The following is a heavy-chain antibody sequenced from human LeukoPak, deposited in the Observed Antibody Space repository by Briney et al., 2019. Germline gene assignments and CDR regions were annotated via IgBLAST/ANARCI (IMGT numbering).Heavy chain of an antibody. V-gene: IGHV4-61*02. J-gene: IGHJ4*02. D-gene: IGHD2-15*01. Sequence: SQTLSLTCTVSGGSISSGSYYWSWIRQPAGKGLEWIGRIYTSGSTNYNPSLKSRVTISVDTSKNQFSLKLSSVTAADTAVYYCAREAVDRGYCSGGSCYSGRSIDYWGQGTLVTVSS. CDR2: IYTSGST. CDR3: AREAVDRGYCSGGSCYSGRSIDY. CDR1: GGSISSGSYY.